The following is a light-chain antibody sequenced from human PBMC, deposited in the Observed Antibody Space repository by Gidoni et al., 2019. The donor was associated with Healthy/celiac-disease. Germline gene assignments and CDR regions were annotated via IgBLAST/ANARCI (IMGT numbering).Light chain of an antibody. CDR3: QQYGSSPPVT. V-gene: IGKV3-20*01. CDR1: QSVSISY. J-gene: IGKJ4*01. CDR2: RAS. Sequence: EIVLTQSTGTLSLSPGERATLSCRASQSVSISYLAWYQQKPGQAPRLLIYRASSRATGIPDRFSGSGSGTDFTLTISRLEPEDFAVYYCQQYGSSPPVTFGGGTKVEIK.